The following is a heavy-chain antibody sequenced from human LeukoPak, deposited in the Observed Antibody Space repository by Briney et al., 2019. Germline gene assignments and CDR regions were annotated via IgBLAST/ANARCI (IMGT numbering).Heavy chain of an antibody. J-gene: IGHJ4*02. V-gene: IGHV1-18*04. D-gene: IGHD6-19*01. Sequence: ASVKVSCKASGYTFTRYAISWVRQAPGQGLEWMGWISTYNGDTNYAQKFQGRVTMTRDTSKSTVYMELSSLRSEDTAAYYCVRAYNREAVTGPTNAPFDYWGQGTLVPVSS. CDR1: GYTFTRYA. CDR3: VRAYNREAVTGPTNAPFDY. CDR2: ISTYNGDT.